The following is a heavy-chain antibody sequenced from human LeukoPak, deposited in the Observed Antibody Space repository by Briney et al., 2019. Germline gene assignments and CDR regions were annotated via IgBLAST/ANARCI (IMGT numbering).Heavy chain of an antibody. Sequence: GGSLRLSCAASGFTFSTYGIHWVRQAPGKGLEWVGRIKSKTDGGTTDYAAPVKGRFTISRDDSKNTLYLQMNSLKTEDTAVYYCTTVYYYDSSGYYYDFDYWGQGTLVTVSS. CDR1: GFTFSTYG. CDR3: TTVYYYDSSGYYYDFDY. J-gene: IGHJ4*02. CDR2: IKSKTDGGTT. D-gene: IGHD3-22*01. V-gene: IGHV3-15*01.